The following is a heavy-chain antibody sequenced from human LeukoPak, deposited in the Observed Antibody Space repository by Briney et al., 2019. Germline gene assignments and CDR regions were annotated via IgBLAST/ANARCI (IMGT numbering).Heavy chain of an antibody. D-gene: IGHD5-24*01. CDR2: INPNSGGT. J-gene: IGHJ4*02. CDR3: AREDSYFVNVGY. CDR1: GYTFTGYY. V-gene: IGHV1-2*02. Sequence: ASVKVSCKTSGYTFTGYYMHWVRQAPGQGLEWMGWINPNSGGTNYAQKFQGRVTMTRDTSISTAYMELSRLRSDDTAVYYCAREDSYFVNVGYWGQGTLVTVSS.